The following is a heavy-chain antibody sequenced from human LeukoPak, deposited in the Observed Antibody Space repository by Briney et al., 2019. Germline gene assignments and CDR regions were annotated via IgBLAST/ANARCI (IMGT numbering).Heavy chain of an antibody. CDR2: IYPGDSDT. D-gene: IGHD2-21*02. CDR1: GYSFTSYW. CDR3: ARQFRPRQRYCGGDCYSDY. J-gene: IGHJ4*02. V-gene: IGHV5-51*01. Sequence: GESLKISCNGSGYSFTSYWIGWVRQMPGKGLEWMGIIYPGDSDTRYSPSFQGQVTISADKSISTAYLQWSSLKASDTAMYYCARQFRPRQRYCGGDCYSDYWGQGTLVTVSS.